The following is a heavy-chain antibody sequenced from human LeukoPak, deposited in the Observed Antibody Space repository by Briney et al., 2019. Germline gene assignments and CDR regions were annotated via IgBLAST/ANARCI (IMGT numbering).Heavy chain of an antibody. CDR2: ISGSGGST. CDR1: GFTFSSYA. V-gene: IGHV3-23*01. Sequence: PGGYLRLSCAASGFTFSSYAMSWVRQAPGKGLEWVSAISGSGGSTYYADSVKGRFTISRDNSKNTLYLQMNSLRAEDTAVYYCAKVSSGWYKDSWFDPWGQGTLVTVSS. J-gene: IGHJ5*02. CDR3: AKVSSGWYKDSWFDP. D-gene: IGHD6-19*01.